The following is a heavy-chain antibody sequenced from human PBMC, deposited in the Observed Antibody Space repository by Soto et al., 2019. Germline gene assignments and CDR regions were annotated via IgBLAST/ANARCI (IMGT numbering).Heavy chain of an antibody. CDR3: AKGGMVRGVISWFDP. Sequence: EVQLLESGGGLVQPGGSLRLSCAASGFTFSSYAMSWVRQAPGKGLEWVSAISGSGGSTYYADSVKGRFTIARDNYKNPLYLQMNSLRAKDTAVYYCAKGGMVRGVISWFDPWGQGTLVTVSS. V-gene: IGHV3-23*01. J-gene: IGHJ5*02. CDR2: ISGSGGST. D-gene: IGHD3-10*01. CDR1: GFTFSSYA.